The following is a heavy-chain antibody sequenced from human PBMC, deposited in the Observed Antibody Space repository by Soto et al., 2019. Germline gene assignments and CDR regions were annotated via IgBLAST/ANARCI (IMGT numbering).Heavy chain of an antibody. V-gene: IGHV3-9*01. CDR2: ISWNSGSI. Sequence: EVQLVESGGGLVQPGRSLRLSCAASGFTFDDYAMHWVRQAPGKGLEWVSGISWNSGSIGYADSVKGRFTISRDNAKNSLYLQMNSLRAEDTALYYCAKDIATVVTPGYFQHWGQGTLVTVSS. D-gene: IGHD4-17*01. J-gene: IGHJ1*01. CDR3: AKDIATVVTPGYFQH. CDR1: GFTFDDYA.